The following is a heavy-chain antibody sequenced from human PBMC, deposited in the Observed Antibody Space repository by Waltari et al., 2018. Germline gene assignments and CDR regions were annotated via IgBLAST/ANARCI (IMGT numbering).Heavy chain of an antibody. CDR3: AREVDTGYTPGHI. D-gene: IGHD5-12*01. J-gene: IGHJ3*02. V-gene: IGHV4-38-2*01. CDR1: GYSVNSGYC. CDR2: ICHRWGT. Sequence: QVQLRESGPGLVKPSEILSLTCAVSGYSVNSGYCWGWIRQHPGERLEWIGSICHRWGTYYSLSLTSRVSISMAASKNQLSLKLTSGTAADTAVYYCAREVDTGYTPGHIWGPGTMVTVSS.